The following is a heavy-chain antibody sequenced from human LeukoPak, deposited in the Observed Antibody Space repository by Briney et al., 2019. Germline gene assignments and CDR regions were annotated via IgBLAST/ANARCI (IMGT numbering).Heavy chain of an antibody. CDR2: ISSSDTYT. D-gene: IGHD2-15*01. CDR1: GFTFSDYY. J-gene: IGHJ4*02. V-gene: IGHV3-11*03. Sequence: MTGGSLRLACAASGFTFSDYYMSWIRQAPGKGLEWVSYISSSDTYTNYADSVKGRFTISRDNSKNTVVLQMNSLRVDDMGVYYCARQIGYCSAGSCYFDNFLQGTLVTVSS. CDR3: ARQIGYCSAGSCYFDN.